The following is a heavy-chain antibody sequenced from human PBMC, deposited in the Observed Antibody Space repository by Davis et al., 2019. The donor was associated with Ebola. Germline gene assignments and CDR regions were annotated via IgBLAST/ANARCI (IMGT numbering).Heavy chain of an antibody. D-gene: IGHD3-3*01. CDR2: ISYDGSNK. Sequence: GGSLRLSCAASGFTFSSYAMHWVRQAPGKVLEWVAVISYDGSNKYYADSVKGRFNISRDNSKNTLYLQMNSLRAEDTAVYYCARGEWSYDFWKDGMDVWGQGTTVTVSS. V-gene: IGHV3-30-3*01. J-gene: IGHJ6*02. CDR1: GFTFSSYA. CDR3: ARGEWSYDFWKDGMDV.